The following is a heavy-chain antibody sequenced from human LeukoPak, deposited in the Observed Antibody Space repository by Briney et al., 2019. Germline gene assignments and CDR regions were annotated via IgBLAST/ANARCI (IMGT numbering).Heavy chain of an antibody. CDR2: IYHSGST. CDR1: GGSISSSNW. CDR3: ARRWKYTSGYRVTELGSGYSDY. Sequence: SETLSLTCAVSGGSISSSNWWSWVRQPPGKGLEWIGEIYHSGSTNYNPSLKSRVTISVDKSKNQFSLKLSSVTAADTAVYYCARRWKYTSGYRVTELGSGYSDYWGQGTLVTVSS. D-gene: IGHD3-9*01. J-gene: IGHJ4*02. V-gene: IGHV4-4*02.